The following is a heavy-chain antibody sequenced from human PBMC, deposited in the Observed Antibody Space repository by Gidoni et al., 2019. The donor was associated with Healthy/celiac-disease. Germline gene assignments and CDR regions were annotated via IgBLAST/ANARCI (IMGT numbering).Heavy chain of an antibody. J-gene: IGHJ2*01. CDR1: GFPFSSYA. V-gene: IGHV3-23*01. CDR2: ISGSGGST. CDR3: AKEPTGRGNWYFDL. Sequence: EVQLLESGGGWVQPGGSLRLSCAASGFPFSSYAMSWVRQAPGKGLEWVSAISGSGGSTYYADPVKGRFTISRDNSKNTLYLQMNSLRAEDTDVYYCAKEPTGRGNWYFDLWGRGTLVTVSS. D-gene: IGHD1-26*01.